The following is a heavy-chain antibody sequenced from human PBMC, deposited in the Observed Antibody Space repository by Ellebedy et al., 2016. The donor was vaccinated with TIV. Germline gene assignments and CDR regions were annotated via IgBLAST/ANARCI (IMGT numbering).Heavy chain of an antibody. CDR2: INPSGGST. CDR1: GYTFTSYY. J-gene: IGHJ6*02. V-gene: IGHV1-46*01. D-gene: IGHD6-19*01. CDR3: ARYIAVADTYAMDV. Sequence: ASVKVSXXTSGYTFTSYYMHWVRQAPGQGLEWMGIINPSGGSTSYPQKFQGRVTMTRDTSTSTLYMELSSLRSEDTAMYYCARYIAVADTYAMDVWGQGTTVTVSS.